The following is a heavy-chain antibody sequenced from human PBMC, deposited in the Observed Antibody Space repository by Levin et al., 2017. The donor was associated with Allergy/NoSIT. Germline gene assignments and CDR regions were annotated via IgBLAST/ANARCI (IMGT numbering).Heavy chain of an antibody. CDR2: ISGSGGST. J-gene: IGHJ4*02. CDR1: GFTFSSYA. V-gene: IGHV3-23*01. D-gene: IGHD3-22*01. CDR3: AKDRGVIVVANLDY. Sequence: SCAASGFTFSSYAMSWVRQAPGKGLEWVSAISGSGGSTYYADSVKGRFTISRDNSKNTLYLQMNSLRAEDTAVYYCAKDRGVIVVANLDYWGQGTLVTVSA.